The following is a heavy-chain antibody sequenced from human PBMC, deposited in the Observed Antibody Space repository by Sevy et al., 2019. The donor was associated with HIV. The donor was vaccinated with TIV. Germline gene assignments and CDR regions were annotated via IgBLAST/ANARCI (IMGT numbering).Heavy chain of an antibody. CDR2: ISTRSTTI. CDR3: ARDKVTYSYYDY. V-gene: IGHV3-48*02. D-gene: IGHD3-10*01. CDR1: GFTFSFYD. J-gene: IGHJ4*02. Sequence: GGSLILSCAASGFTFSFYDMNWVRQAPGKGLQWLSYISTRSTTIYYADSVKGRFTISRDNAKNSLYLQMNSLTDEDTAVYYCARDKVTYSYYDYWGQGILVTVSS.